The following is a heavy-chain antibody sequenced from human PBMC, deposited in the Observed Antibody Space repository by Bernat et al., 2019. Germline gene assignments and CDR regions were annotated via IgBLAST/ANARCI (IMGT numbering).Heavy chain of an antibody. D-gene: IGHD3-3*01. V-gene: IGHV4-31*03. J-gene: IGHJ4*02. Sequence: QVQLQESGPGLVKPSQTLSLTCTVSGGSISSGGYYWSWIRQHPGKGLEWIGYIHYSGSTYYNPSLQSRLTMSVDTSKNQFSLNLTSVTAADTAVYYCARDRMGYDEIDYWGQGTLVTVSS. CDR2: IHYSGST. CDR1: GGSISSGGYY. CDR3: ARDRMGYDEIDY.